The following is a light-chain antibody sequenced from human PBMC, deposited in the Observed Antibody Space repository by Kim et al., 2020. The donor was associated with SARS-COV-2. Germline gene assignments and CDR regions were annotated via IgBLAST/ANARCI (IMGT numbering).Light chain of an antibody. CDR2: ENN. CDR3: QSYDSSSPWV. J-gene: IGLJ3*02. CDR1: SGSIASNY. V-gene: IGLV6-57*01. Sequence: NFMLTQPHSVSESPGKTVTISCTRSSGSIASNYVQWYQQRPGSSPTTVIYENNHRPSGVPDRFSGSIDSSSNSASLTISGLMTEDEADYYCQSYDSSSPWVFGGGTQLTVL.